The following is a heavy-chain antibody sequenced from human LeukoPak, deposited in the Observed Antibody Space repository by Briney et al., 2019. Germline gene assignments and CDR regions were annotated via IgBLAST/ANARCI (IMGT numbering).Heavy chain of an antibody. CDR1: GFTVSSNY. CDR2: ISGSGGST. Sequence: GGSLRLSCAASGFTVSSNYMSWVRQAPGKGLEWVSAISGSGGSTNYADSVKGRFTISRDNSKNTLYLLMNSLRAEDTAVYYCAKDRGDWDTNDAFDIWGQGTMVTVSS. V-gene: IGHV3-23*01. J-gene: IGHJ3*02. CDR3: AKDRGDWDTNDAFDI. D-gene: IGHD3/OR15-3a*01.